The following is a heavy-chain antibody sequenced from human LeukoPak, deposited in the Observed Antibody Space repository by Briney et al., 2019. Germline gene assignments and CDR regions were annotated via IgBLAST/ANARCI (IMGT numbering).Heavy chain of an antibody. CDR3: AKDKRFLWFGELSD. J-gene: IGHJ4*02. V-gene: IGHV3-30*02. CDR2: IRYDGNNK. D-gene: IGHD3-10*01. Sequence: PGGSLRLSCAASGLTFSNYGMHWVRQAPGKGLEWVAFIRYDGNNKYYADSVKGRFTISRDNSKNTPFLQMNSLRADDTAVYYCAKDKRFLWFGELSDWGQGTLVTVSS. CDR1: GLTFSNYG.